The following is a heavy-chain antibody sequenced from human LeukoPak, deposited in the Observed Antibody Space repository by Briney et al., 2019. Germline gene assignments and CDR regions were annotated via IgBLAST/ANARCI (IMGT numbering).Heavy chain of an antibody. Sequence: SETLSLTCTVSVGSISSSSYYWGWIRQPPGKGLEWIGSIYYTGSTYYNPSLKSRVTISVDTSKNQFSLKLTSVTAADTAAYYCARGSGSSAGFDFWGQGTLVTVSS. CDR1: VGSISSSSYY. J-gene: IGHJ4*02. V-gene: IGHV4-39*01. CDR2: IYYTGST. D-gene: IGHD3-10*01. CDR3: ARGSGSSAGFDF.